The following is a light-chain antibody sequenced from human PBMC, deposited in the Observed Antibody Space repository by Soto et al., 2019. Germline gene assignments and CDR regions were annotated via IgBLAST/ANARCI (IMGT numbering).Light chain of an antibody. CDR3: QQFYNLPYT. CDR2: WAS. V-gene: IGKV4-1*01. J-gene: IGKJ2*01. CDR1: QSILFSSNNKNY. Sequence: DIVMTQSPDSLAVSLGERATINCKSSQSILFSSNNKNYLAWYQQKPGQPPKLLIHWASTRESGVPDRFSDSGSGTDFTLTISSLQAEDVAVYYCQQFYNLPYTFGQGTKLEIK.